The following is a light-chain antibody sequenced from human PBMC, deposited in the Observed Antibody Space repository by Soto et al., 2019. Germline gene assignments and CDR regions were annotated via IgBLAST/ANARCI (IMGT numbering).Light chain of an antibody. Sequence: QSVLTQPASVSGSPGQSITISCTGTSSDVGDYNFVSWYQQHPGKAPKLMIYDVSNRPSGVSNRFSGSKSGSTASLTISGLQAEDEADYYCSSYTSSSTPVMFGGGTKLTVL. CDR2: DVS. CDR1: SSDVGDYNF. V-gene: IGLV2-14*03. CDR3: SSYTSSSTPVM. J-gene: IGLJ3*02.